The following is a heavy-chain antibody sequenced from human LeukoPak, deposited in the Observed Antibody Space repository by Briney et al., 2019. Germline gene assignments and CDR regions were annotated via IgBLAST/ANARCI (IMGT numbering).Heavy chain of an antibody. V-gene: IGHV3-23*01. CDR1: GFTLSSYT. Sequence: PGGSLRLSCAASGFTLSSYTMSWVPQAPGKGLEWVSAISGSVGGTYYADSVKGRFSISRDNSKNTLYLQMNSLRAEDTAVYYCAKIIRFDPWGQGTLVTVSS. CDR2: ISGSVGGT. J-gene: IGHJ5*02. CDR3: AKIIRFDP.